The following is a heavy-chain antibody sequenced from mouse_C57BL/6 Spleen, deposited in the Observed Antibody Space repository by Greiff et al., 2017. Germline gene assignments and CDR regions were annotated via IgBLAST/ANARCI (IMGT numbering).Heavy chain of an antibody. CDR3: ARTGTGTVFAY. Sequence: QVQLQQSGPELVKPGASVKISCKASGYAFSSSWMNWVKQRPGKGLEWIGRIYPGDGDTNYNGKFKGKATLTADKSSSTAYMQLSSLTSEDSAVYFCARTGTGTVFAYWGQGTLVTVSA. CDR2: IYPGDGDT. V-gene: IGHV1-82*01. CDR1: GYAFSSSW. D-gene: IGHD4-1*01. J-gene: IGHJ3*01.